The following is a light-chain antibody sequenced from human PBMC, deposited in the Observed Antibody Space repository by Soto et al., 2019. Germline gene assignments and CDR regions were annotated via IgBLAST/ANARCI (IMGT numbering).Light chain of an antibody. J-gene: IGKJ1*01. CDR2: RVS. Sequence: DVVMTQSPLSLSVTLGQPASISCRSSQSLVYSDGNTYLHWFRQRPGQPPRRLIHRVSNRDSGVPDRFSGSGSVTDFTLKISRVEAVDVWVYYCLQCTHFPPWTFGQGTKVEI. CDR1: QSLVYSDGNTY. CDR3: LQCTHFPPWT. V-gene: IGKV2-30*01.